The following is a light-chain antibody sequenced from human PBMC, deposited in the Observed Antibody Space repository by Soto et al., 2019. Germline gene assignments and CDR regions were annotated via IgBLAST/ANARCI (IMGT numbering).Light chain of an antibody. Sequence: EIVMTQSPATLSVSPGERATLSCRASQSVTTNLAWFQQKPGQAPRLLIYGASTRATGIPARFSGSGSGTEFTLTISSLQSEDFAVYHCQQYNKWPRTFGHGTKVDIK. V-gene: IGKV3-15*01. CDR3: QQYNKWPRT. CDR1: QSVTTN. J-gene: IGKJ1*01. CDR2: GAS.